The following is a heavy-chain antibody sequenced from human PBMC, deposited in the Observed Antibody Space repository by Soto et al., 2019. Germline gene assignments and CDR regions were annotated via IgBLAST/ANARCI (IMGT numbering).Heavy chain of an antibody. CDR1: GGSFSGYY. V-gene: IGHV4-34*01. Sequence: TLSLTCAVYGGSFSGYYWSWIRQPPGKGLEWIGEINHSGSTNYNPSLKSRVTISVDTSKNQFSLKLSSVTAADTAVYYCARGGKHFDYWGQGTLVTVSS. J-gene: IGHJ4*02. CDR3: ARGGKHFDY. CDR2: INHSGST.